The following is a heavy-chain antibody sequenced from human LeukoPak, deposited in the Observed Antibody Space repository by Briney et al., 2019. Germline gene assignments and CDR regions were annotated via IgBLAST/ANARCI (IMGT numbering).Heavy chain of an antibody. CDR2: ISAYNGNT. D-gene: IGHD3-10*01. Sequence: GASVKVSCKASGYTFTSYGISWVRQAPGQGLEWMGWISAYNGNTNYAQKLQGRVTMTTDTSTSTAYMELRSLRSDDTAVYYCARKWFGEEGREEFDYWGQGTLVTVSS. CDR1: GYTFTSYG. V-gene: IGHV1-18*01. J-gene: IGHJ4*02. CDR3: ARKWFGEEGREEFDY.